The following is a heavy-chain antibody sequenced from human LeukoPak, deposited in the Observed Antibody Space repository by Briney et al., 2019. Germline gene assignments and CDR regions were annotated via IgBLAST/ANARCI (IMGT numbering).Heavy chain of an antibody. J-gene: IGHJ4*02. CDR2: ISGSGGST. D-gene: IGHD1-26*01. CDR1: GFTFSSYA. CDR3: AKDESGSYPGEYFDY. V-gene: IGHV3-23*01. Sequence: PGGSLRLSCAASGFTFSSYAMSWVRQAPGKGLEWVSAISGSGGSTYYADSVKGRFTIFRDNSKNTLYLQMNSLRAEDTAVYYCAKDESGSYPGEYFDYWGQGTLVTVSS.